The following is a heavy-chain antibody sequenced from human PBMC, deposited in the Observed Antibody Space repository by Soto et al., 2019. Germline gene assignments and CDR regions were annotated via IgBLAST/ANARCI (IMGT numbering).Heavy chain of an antibody. D-gene: IGHD1-26*01. J-gene: IGHJ4*02. Sequence: QVQLVQSGAEVKKPGASVKVSCKASGYSFTSYDINWVRQATGQGLEWMGWMNPNSGNTGYAQEFQGRFTKTRNTSISTAYMDLSSLGSEDTAVYYCAREVHSGTHDYWGQGTLVTVSS. CDR3: AREVHSGTHDY. CDR2: MNPNSGNT. CDR1: GYSFTSYD. V-gene: IGHV1-8*01.